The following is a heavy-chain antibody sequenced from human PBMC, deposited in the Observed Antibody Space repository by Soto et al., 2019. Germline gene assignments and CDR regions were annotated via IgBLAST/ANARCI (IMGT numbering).Heavy chain of an antibody. Sequence: QVQLQESGPGLVKPSQTLSLTCTVSGGSISSAGYYWSWVRQHPGKGLEWIGYIYKSGSTYYNPSLKSRVTISIDTSENQFSLKLCSVTAADTAVYYCARDSGDGFNLVDYWGQGTLVTVSS. CDR1: GGSISSAGYY. CDR3: ARDSGDGFNLVDY. J-gene: IGHJ4*02. V-gene: IGHV4-31*03. D-gene: IGHD1-26*01. CDR2: IYKSGST.